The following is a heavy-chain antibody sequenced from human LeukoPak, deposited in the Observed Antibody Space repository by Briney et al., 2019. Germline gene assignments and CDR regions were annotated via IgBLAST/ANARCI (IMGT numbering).Heavy chain of an antibody. Sequence: GGSLRLSCVASGFTFNNYAMHWVRQAPGKGLEWVSPINVNGAATYYADSFKGRFLISRDDSKSTVYLRMNKLRVEDSGLYYCANGLAASGNFLLRDYYYFIDVWGKGTTVIVS. J-gene: IGHJ6*03. D-gene: IGHD1-26*01. CDR3: ANGLAASGNFLLRDYYYFIDV. CDR1: GFTFNNYA. CDR2: INVNGAAT. V-gene: IGHV3-23*01.